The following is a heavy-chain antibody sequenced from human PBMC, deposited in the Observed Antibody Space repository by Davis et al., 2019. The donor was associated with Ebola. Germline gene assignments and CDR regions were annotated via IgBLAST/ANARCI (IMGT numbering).Heavy chain of an antibody. CDR2: IKQDGSEK. Sequence: PGGSLRLSCAASGFTFSSYWMSWVRQAPGKGLEWVANIKQDGSEKYYVDSVKGRFTISRDNAKNSLYLQMNSLRAEDTAVYYCARDGALSDVSYDCWSGDWYFYLWGRGTQVTVSS. D-gene: IGHD3-3*01. J-gene: IGHJ2*01. CDR3: ARDGALSDVSYDCWSGDWYFYL. CDR1: GFTFSSYW. V-gene: IGHV3-7*01.